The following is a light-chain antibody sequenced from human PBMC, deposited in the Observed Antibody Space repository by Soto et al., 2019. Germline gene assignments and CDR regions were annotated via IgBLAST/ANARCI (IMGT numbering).Light chain of an antibody. CDR3: QQYASFPYT. CDR1: QRIRTW. CDR2: EAS. Sequence: DIQMTQSPSTLPAFIRDRVTITRRASQRIRTWLAWYQQKPGKAPKLLICEASTLQSGVPSRFSGSGSGREFTLTISSLQSDDFATYYCQQYASFPYTFARGTKWETK. J-gene: IGKJ2*01. V-gene: IGKV1-5*03.